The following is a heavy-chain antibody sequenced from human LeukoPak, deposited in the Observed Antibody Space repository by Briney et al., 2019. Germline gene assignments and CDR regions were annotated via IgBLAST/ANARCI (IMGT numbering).Heavy chain of an antibody. V-gene: IGHV4-30-2*01. D-gene: IGHD5-12*01. Sequence: PSETLSLTCTVSGGSISSDGYYWSWIRQPPGKGLEWIGEIYHSGSTNYNPSLKSRVTISVDKSKNQFSLKLSSVTAADTAVYYCARRGYGYATFQNWGQGTLVTVSS. CDR1: GGSISSDGYY. J-gene: IGHJ1*01. CDR3: ARRGYGYATFQN. CDR2: IYHSGST.